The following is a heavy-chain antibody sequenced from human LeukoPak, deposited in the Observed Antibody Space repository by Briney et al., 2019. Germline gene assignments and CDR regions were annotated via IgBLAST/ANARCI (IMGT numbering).Heavy chain of an antibody. V-gene: IGHV3-11*01. CDR1: GFTFSDYY. Sequence: GGSLRLSCAASGFTFSDYYMSWIRQAPGKGLEWVSYISSSGSTIYYADSVKGRFTISRDNAKNSLYLQMNSLRAEDTAVYYCARDRVAAAGAGKYFDYWGQGTLVTVSS. D-gene: IGHD6-13*01. CDR3: ARDRVAAAGAGKYFDY. CDR2: ISSSGSTI. J-gene: IGHJ4*02.